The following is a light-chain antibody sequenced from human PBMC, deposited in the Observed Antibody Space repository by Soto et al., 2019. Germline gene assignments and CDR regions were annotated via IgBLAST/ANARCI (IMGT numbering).Light chain of an antibody. CDR1: SSSIGSNF. J-gene: IGLJ2*01. V-gene: IGLV1-47*01. Sequence: QSVLTQPPSASGTPGQRVTISCSGSSSSIGSNFVYWYQQLPGTAPKLLIYRNNQRPSGVPDRFSGSKSGTSAFLAISGLRSEDEADYYCAAWDDSLSGRVFGGGTKVTVL. CDR2: RNN. CDR3: AAWDDSLSGRV.